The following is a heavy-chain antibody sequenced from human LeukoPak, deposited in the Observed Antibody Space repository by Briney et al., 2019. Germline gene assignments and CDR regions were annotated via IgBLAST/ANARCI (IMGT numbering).Heavy chain of an antibody. CDR1: GGSMSSSGYY. V-gene: IGHV4-39*07. D-gene: IGHD6-19*01. CDR3: ARFGSGWYYFDY. J-gene: IGHJ4*02. CDR2: IFYSGST. Sequence: PSETLSLTCTVSGGSMSSSGYYWGWIRQSPGKGLEWIGSIFYSGSTHDNPSLKSRVTISVDTSKHQFSLRLSSVTAADTAVYYCARFGSGWYYFDYWGQGTLVTVSS.